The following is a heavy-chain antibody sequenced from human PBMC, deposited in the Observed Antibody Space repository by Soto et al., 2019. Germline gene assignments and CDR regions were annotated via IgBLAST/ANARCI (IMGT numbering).Heavy chain of an antibody. CDR3: ARSPSTVTMPWWFDP. J-gene: IGHJ5*02. D-gene: IGHD4-17*01. V-gene: IGHV4-59*08. Sequence: PSETLSLTCTVSGGSISSYYWSWIRQPPGKGLEWIGYIYYSGSTNYNPSLKSRVTISVDTSKNQFSLKLSSVTAADTAVYYCARSPSTVTMPWWFDPWGQGTLVTVSS. CDR1: GGSISSYY. CDR2: IYYSGST.